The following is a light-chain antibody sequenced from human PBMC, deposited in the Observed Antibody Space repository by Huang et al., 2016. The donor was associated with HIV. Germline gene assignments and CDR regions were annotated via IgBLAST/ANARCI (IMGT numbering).Light chain of an antibody. CDR1: QSVSSSY. Sequence: ELVLTQSPGTLSVSPGERATLSCRAGQSVSSSYLAWYQQKPGQAPRLLIYGAFTRATGIPDRFIGSGSGTDFTLTISRLEPEDFAMYYCQHYGPSRWTFGQGTKVEIK. J-gene: IGKJ1*01. CDR3: QHYGPSRWT. CDR2: GAF. V-gene: IGKV3-20*01.